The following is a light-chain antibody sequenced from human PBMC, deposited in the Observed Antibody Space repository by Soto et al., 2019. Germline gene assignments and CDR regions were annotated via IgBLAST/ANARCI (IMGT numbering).Light chain of an antibody. V-gene: IGKV3-20*01. J-gene: IGKJ1*01. CDR3: QQYDSLPRT. CDR2: RTS. Sequence: ESISTQSTGTLYLYPGERATLSCRASQSVSSSYLAWYQQKPGQAPRLLIYRTSNRATGIPDRFSGSGSGTDFTLTISIREPEDFVVYWSQQYDSLPRTFTQGTKVDIK. CDR1: QSVSSSY.